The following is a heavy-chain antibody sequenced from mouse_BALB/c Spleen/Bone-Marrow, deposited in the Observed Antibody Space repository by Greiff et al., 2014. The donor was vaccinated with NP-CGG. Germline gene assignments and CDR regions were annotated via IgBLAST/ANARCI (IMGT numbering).Heavy chain of an antibody. CDR3: ARHRYDYDGAMDY. Sequence: EVKLQESGGGSVQPGESLKLSCESNEYEFPSHDMSWVRKTPEKRLELVAAINSDGGSTYYPDTMERRFIISRDNTKKTLYLQMSSLRSEDAALYYCARHRYDYDGAMDYWGQGTSVTVSS. V-gene: IGHV5-2*01. CDR2: INSDGGST. D-gene: IGHD2-4*01. CDR1: EYEFPSHD. J-gene: IGHJ4*01.